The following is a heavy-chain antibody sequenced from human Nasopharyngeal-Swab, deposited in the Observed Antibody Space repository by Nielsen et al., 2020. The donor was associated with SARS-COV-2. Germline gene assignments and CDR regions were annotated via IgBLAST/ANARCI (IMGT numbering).Heavy chain of an antibody. D-gene: IGHD1-1*01. CDR1: GFTFSSYW. V-gene: IGHV3-74*01. Sequence: GGSLRLSCAASGFTFSSYWMHWVRQAPGKGLVWVSRINSDGSITSYADSVKGRFTISRDNAKNTLYLQMNSLRAEDTAVYYCARPGGYNWNVFLWGRGTLVTVSS. J-gene: IGHJ2*01. CDR3: ARPGGYNWNVFL. CDR2: INSDGSIT.